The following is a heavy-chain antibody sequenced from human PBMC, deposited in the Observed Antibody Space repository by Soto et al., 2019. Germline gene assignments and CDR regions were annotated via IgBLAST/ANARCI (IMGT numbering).Heavy chain of an antibody. CDR1: GGTFSSYA. V-gene: IGHV1-69*01. CDR2: ISPIFGTA. Sequence: QVQLVQSGAEVKKPGSSVKVSCKASGGTFSSYAISWVRQAPGQGLEWMGGISPIFGTANYAQKYQGRSTLTADESTSTAYMELSSLRCEDMAVYYCAIDLIQDGYSPMDVWGQGTTVTVSS. D-gene: IGHD5-18*01. J-gene: IGHJ6*02. CDR3: AIDLIQDGYSPMDV.